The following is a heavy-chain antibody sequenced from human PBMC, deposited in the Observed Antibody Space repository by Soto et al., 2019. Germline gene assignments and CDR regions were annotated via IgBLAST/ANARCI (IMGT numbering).Heavy chain of an antibody. CDR1: GYSFTSYW. J-gene: IGHJ5*02. CDR3: ARHSLGGDGQLHWFDP. CDR2: IYPGDSDT. Sequence: EVQLVQSGAEVKKPGESLKISCKGSGYSFTSYWIGWVRQMPGKGLEWMGIIYPGDSDTRYSPSFQGQVTISADKSIXXAYRQWSSLKASDTAMDYCARHSLGGDGQLHWFDPWGQGTLVTVSS. V-gene: IGHV5-51*01. D-gene: IGHD2-21*02.